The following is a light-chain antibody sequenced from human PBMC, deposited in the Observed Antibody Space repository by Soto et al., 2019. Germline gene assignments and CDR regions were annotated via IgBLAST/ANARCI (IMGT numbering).Light chain of an antibody. Sequence: EIVLTQSPGTLSLSPGEIATLSCRAIQSVRSSHLAWYQQMPGQAPMLLIYGTSNRDTGIPDRFSGSGSGTDFSLTITRLEPEDFAVYNCKQYSTXPLTFGGGTKV. CDR3: KQYSTXPLT. V-gene: IGKV3-20*01. CDR2: GTS. CDR1: QSVRSSH. J-gene: IGKJ4*01.